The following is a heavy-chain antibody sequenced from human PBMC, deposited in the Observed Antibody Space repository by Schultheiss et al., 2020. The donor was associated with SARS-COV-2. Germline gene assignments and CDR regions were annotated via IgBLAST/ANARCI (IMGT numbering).Heavy chain of an antibody. V-gene: IGHV1-69*13. CDR3: ARDRYDFWSGYVSYWYFDL. D-gene: IGHD3-3*01. J-gene: IGHJ2*01. CDR1: GCPFRSYA. CDR2: IIPIFGTA. Sequence: SVKVSCKASGCPFRSYAISWVRQAPGQGLEWMGGIIPIFGTANYAQKFQGRVTITADESTSTAYMELSSLRSEDTAVYYCARDRYDFWSGYVSYWYFDLWGRGTLVTVSS.